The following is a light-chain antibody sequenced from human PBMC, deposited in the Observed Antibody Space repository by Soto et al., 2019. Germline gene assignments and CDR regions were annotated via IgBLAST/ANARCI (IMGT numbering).Light chain of an antibody. CDR3: VAWDDSLTGYVG. Sequence: QSLLTQPPSASGTPGQRVTISCSGSSSNIGSNTVNWYQQLPGTAPKLVIYSNNQRPSGVPDRFSGSKSGTSASLAISGLQSEDEADYYCVAWDDSLTGYVGFGGATKVTVL. CDR2: SNN. J-gene: IGLJ2*01. CDR1: SSNIGSNT. V-gene: IGLV1-44*01.